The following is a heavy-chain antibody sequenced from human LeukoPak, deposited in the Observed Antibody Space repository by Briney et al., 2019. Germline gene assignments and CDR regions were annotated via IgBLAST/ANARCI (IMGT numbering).Heavy chain of an antibody. CDR1: GFRFSSYA. Sequence: TGGSLRLSCAASGFRFSSYAISWVRQAPGKGLEWVLVISGSGVSTYYADSVKGRFTISRDNSKNSLDLQMNSLRAEDTAIYYCAKYNWNDGYFYYGLDVWGPGTTVTVSS. J-gene: IGHJ6*02. D-gene: IGHD1-1*01. V-gene: IGHV3-23*01. CDR3: AKYNWNDGYFYYGLDV. CDR2: ISGSGVST.